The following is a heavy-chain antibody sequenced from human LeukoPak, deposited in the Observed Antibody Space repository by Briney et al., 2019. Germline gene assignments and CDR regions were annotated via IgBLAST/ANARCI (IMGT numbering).Heavy chain of an antibody. V-gene: IGHV4-34*01. CDR2: INHSGST. CDR1: GGSFSGYY. CDR3: ATNSYSSSSVGDDY. D-gene: IGHD6-6*01. Sequence: SETLSLTCAVYGGSFSGYYWSWIRHPPGKGLEWIGEINHSGSTNYNPSLKSRVTISVDTSKNQFSLKLSSVTAADTAVYYCATNSYSSSSVGDDYWGQGTLVTVSS. J-gene: IGHJ4*02.